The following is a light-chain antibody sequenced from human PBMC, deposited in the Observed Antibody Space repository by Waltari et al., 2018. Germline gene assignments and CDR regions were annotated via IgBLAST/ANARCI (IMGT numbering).Light chain of an antibody. CDR1: QSLTKRY. CDR2: GAS. J-gene: IGKJ2*01. CDR3: QQYGSSILYT. Sequence: EVVLTQSPDTLSLSPGESATLSCRPSQSLTKRYLAWYQQKPGQAPRLLMYGASSMAPGIPNRFSGSGSGTDFTLTISRLEPEDFAVYYCQQYGSSILYTFGQGTKLEIK. V-gene: IGKV3-20*01.